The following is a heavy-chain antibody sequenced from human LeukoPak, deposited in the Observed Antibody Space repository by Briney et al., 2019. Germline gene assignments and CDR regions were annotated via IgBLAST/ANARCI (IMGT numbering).Heavy chain of an antibody. Sequence: SLRLSCAASGFTFDDYAMHWVRQAPGKGLEWVSGISWNSGSIGYADSVKGRFTISRDNAKNSLYLQMNSLRAEDTALYYCAKVRRGSYWDPSLDYWGQGTLVTVSS. D-gene: IGHD1-26*01. J-gene: IGHJ4*02. CDR3: AKVRRGSYWDPSLDY. CDR2: ISWNSGSI. CDR1: GFTFDDYA. V-gene: IGHV3-9*01.